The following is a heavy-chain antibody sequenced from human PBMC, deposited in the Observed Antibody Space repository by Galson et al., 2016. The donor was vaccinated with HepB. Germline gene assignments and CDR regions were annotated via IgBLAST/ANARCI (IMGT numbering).Heavy chain of an antibody. V-gene: IGHV1-69*13. Sequence: SVKVSCKASGGTFSSYALSWVRQAPGQGLEWMGGIMPIFGSPNYAQKFQGRVTITADESTRTAYMELSSLRSENTSVYYCAGALPQLSYAYPFDYWGQGSLVSVSS. CDR1: GGTFSSYA. D-gene: IGHD3-16*01. CDR2: IMPIFGSP. CDR3: AGALPQLSYAYPFDY. J-gene: IGHJ4*02.